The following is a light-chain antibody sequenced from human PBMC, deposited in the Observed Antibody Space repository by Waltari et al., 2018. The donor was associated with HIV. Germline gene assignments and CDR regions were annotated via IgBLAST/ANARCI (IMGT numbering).Light chain of an antibody. J-gene: IGLJ1*01. CDR2: KDM. CDR3: YSAADNNYV. Sequence: SYELTQPSSVSVSPGQTARITCSGDVLAKKYARWFQQKPGHAPVLGIYKDMERPSGSPERSSGSRSWTTVTLTISGAQVEDEADYYCYSAADNNYVFGTGTKVTVL. CDR1: VLAKKY. V-gene: IGLV3-27*01.